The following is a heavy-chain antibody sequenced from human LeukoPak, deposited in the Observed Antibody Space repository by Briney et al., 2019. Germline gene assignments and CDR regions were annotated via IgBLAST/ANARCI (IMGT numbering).Heavy chain of an antibody. J-gene: IGHJ4*02. V-gene: IGHV4-30-4*01. CDR3: AKAPLTTATSDYFDL. CDR2: IHYSGIT. D-gene: IGHD4-17*01. Sequence: SQTLSLTCTVSGGSISTNDYFWSWIRQSPEKGLEWIGYIHYSGITKSNPSLESRLTLSVDTSKNQLSLRLTSVTAADTAVYYCAKAPLTTATSDYFDLWGLGTLVTVSS. CDR1: GGSISTNDYF.